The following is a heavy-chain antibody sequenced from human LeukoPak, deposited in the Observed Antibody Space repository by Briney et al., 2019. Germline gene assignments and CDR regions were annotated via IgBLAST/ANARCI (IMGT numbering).Heavy chain of an antibody. CDR3: ARDHPRMDGYMDV. V-gene: IGHV3-30-3*01. Sequence: SGGSLRLSCAASGFTFSSYAMHWVRQAPGKGLEWVAVISYDGSNKYYADSVKGRFTISRDNSKNTLYLQMNSLRAEDTAVYYCARDHPRMDGYMDVWGKGTTVTVSS. CDR2: ISYDGSNK. J-gene: IGHJ6*03. D-gene: IGHD1-14*01. CDR1: GFTFSSYA.